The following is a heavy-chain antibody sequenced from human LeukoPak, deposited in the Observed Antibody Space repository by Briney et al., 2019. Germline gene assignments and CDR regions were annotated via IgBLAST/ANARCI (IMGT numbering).Heavy chain of an antibody. V-gene: IGHV1-46*01. CDR2: INPSGGST. CDR1: GYTFTIYY. D-gene: IGHD3-22*01. Sequence: VASVKVSCTASGYTFTIYYIHWVRQAPGQGLEWMGLINPSGGSTRYSQNFQGRVTMTRDTSPTTVYMELSSLRSEDTAVYYCARESIVAPHKSFDPWGQGTLVTVSS. J-gene: IGHJ5*02. CDR3: ARESIVAPHKSFDP.